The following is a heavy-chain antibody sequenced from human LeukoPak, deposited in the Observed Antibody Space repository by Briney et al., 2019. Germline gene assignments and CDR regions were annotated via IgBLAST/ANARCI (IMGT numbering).Heavy chain of an antibody. V-gene: IGHV4-59*08. Sequence: SETLSLTCTVSGGSISSYYWSWIRQPPGKGLEWIGYIYYSGSTNYNPSLKSRVTISVDTSKNQFSLKLSSVTAADTAVYYCASSGYPTSDYYYYGMDVWGKGTTVTVSS. J-gene: IGHJ6*04. CDR3: ASSGYPTSDYYYYGMDV. CDR2: IYYSGST. D-gene: IGHD5-12*01. CDR1: GGSISSYY.